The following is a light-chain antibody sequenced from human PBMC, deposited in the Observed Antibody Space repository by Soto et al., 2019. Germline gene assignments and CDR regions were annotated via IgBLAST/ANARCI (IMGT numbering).Light chain of an antibody. CDR3: QVWDTTSDHLYV. CDR2: YDR. V-gene: IGLV3-21*04. Sequence: SYELTQPPSVSVAPGQTASVSCGGDNIGSKGVHWYQQKPGQAPILVIYYDRDRPSGIPERLSGSNSGNTATLTISGVEAGDEADYYCQVWDTTSDHLYVFGPGTKVTVL. J-gene: IGLJ1*01. CDR1: NIGSKG.